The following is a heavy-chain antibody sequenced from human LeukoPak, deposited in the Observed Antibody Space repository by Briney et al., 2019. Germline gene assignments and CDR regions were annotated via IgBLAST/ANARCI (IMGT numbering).Heavy chain of an antibody. CDR3: VKDSRAYYSDNSGGWFDP. CDR2: IKQDGSEK. Sequence: PGGSLRLSCAASGFTFSSYWMSWVRQAPGKGLEWVANIKQDGSEKYYVDSVKGRFTISRDNAKNSLYLQMNRLRNEDTAVYHCVKDSRAYYSDNSGGWFDPWGQGTVVIVSS. CDR1: GFTFSSYW. V-gene: IGHV3-7*03. J-gene: IGHJ5*02. D-gene: IGHD3-22*01.